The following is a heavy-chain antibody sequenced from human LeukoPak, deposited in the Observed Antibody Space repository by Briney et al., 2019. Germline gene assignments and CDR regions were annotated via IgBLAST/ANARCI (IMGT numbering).Heavy chain of an antibody. V-gene: IGHV3-11*04. J-gene: IGHJ4*02. CDR2: ISSSGSTT. Sequence: GGSLRLSCAASGFTFSDHYMDWVRQAPGKGLEWVSYISSSGSTTSYADSVKGRFTISRDNAKNSLFLLMNSLRDEDTAVYFCGRYFASWGQGTLVTVSS. CDR1: GFTFSDHY. CDR3: GRYFAS.